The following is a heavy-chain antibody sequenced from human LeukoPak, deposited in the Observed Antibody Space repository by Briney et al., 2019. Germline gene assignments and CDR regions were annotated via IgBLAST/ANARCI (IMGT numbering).Heavy chain of an antibody. CDR2: VFYSGST. Sequence: SETLSLTCTVSGGSISSSSYYWGWIRQPPGKGLEWIGCVFYSGSTYYNPSLKSRVTISVDTSKNQFSLNLRSMQASDTAVYYCARAFCVGECFVLHIFFDSWGQGTLVTVSS. CDR3: ARAFCVGECFVLHIFFDS. J-gene: IGHJ4*02. D-gene: IGHD2-21*01. CDR1: GGSISSSSYY. V-gene: IGHV4-39*07.